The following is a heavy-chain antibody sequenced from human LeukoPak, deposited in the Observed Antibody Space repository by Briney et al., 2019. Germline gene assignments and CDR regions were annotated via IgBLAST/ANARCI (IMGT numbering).Heavy chain of an antibody. J-gene: IGHJ3*02. D-gene: IGHD6-13*01. CDR1: GFTFSSYA. CDR2: ISGSGGST. Sequence: PGGSLRLSCAASGFTFSSYAMSWVRQAPGKGLEWVSAISGSGGSTYCADSVKGRFTISRDNSKNTLYLQMNSLRAEDTAVYYCAKDGAYSSRLNAFDIWGQGTMVTVSS. CDR3: AKDGAYSSRLNAFDI. V-gene: IGHV3-23*01.